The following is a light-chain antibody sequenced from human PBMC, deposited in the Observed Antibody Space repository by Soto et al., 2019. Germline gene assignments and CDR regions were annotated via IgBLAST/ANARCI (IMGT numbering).Light chain of an antibody. CDR2: DVS. CDR1: QSLTGR. Sequence: DIQMTQSPSTLSASGDRVTLTCRASQSLTGRLAWYQQKPGRPPKLLIYDVSILESGVPSRFSGSESGTDFTLTISSLRPDDFATFYCQQYKVYPYTFGQGTRLDI. J-gene: IGKJ2*01. V-gene: IGKV1-5*01. CDR3: QQYKVYPYT.